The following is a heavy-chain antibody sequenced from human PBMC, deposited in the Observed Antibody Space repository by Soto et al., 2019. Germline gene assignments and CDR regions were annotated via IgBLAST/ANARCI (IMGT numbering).Heavy chain of an antibody. D-gene: IGHD6-13*01. Sequence: GGSLRLSCAASGFTFSSYGMHWVRQAPGKGLEWVAVIWYDGSNKYYADSVKGRFTISRDNSKNTLYLQMNSLRAEDTAVYYCARDLTYSSSWSGNYWGQGTLVTVSS. CDR2: IWYDGSNK. V-gene: IGHV3-33*01. CDR3: ARDLTYSSSWSGNY. J-gene: IGHJ4*02. CDR1: GFTFSSYG.